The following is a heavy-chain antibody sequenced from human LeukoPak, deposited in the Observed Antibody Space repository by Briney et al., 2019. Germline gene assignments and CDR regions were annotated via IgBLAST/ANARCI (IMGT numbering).Heavy chain of an antibody. J-gene: IGHJ6*02. V-gene: IGHV3-53*01. D-gene: IGHD3-3*01. Sequence: GGSLEPSFAALGFTSRSNSMGWVPQVPGKGLGGGPFIFTGGTKTYADSVKGRFTISRDNSKNTLYLQMNSLRAEDTAVYYCARDSMTYYDFWSGYRDYYYGIDVWGQGTTVTVSS. CDR1: GFTSRSNS. CDR2: IFTGGTK. CDR3: ARDSMTYYDFWSGYRDYYYGIDV.